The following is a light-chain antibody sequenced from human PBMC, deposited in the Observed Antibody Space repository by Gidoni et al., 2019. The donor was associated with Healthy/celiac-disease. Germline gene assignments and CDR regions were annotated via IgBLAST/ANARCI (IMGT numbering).Light chain of an antibody. CDR2: AAS. CDR3: QHSHSTPFT. CDR1: QSISSY. J-gene: IGKJ3*01. Sequence: DIQITQSPASLSASVGDRVTITCRASQSISSYLNWYQQQPGKAPKLLIYAASSLQSEVPSRFSGSGSGTDFTLTISSLPPEDFAYYYCQHSHSTPFTFGPGTKVDIK. V-gene: IGKV1-39*01.